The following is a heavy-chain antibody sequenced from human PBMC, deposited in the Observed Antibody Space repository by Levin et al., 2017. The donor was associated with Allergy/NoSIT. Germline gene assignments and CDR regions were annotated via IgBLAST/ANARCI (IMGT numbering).Heavy chain of an antibody. D-gene: IGHD6-19*01. J-gene: IGHJ4*02. Sequence: SETLSLTCTVSGGSISSYYWSWIRQPPGKGLEWIGYIYYSGSTNYNPSLKSRVTISVDTSKNQFSLKLSSVTAADTAVYYCARGPHSSGWNRFDCWGQGTLVTVSS. V-gene: IGHV4-59*01. CDR1: GGSISSYY. CDR3: ARGPHSSGWNRFDC. CDR2: IYYSGST.